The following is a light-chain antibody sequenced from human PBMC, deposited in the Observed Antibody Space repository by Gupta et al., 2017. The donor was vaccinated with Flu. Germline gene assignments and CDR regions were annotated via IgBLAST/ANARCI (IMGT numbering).Light chain of an antibody. CDR1: HGVGNF. V-gene: IGKV3-11*01. CDR2: DAS. J-gene: IGKJ4*01. Sequence: EIVLTPSPATLSSSPGERATLSCRASHGVGNFLAWYQQKPGQSPRLLIYDASKRATGTPGRFSGSGSGTDFTLTISFLEPEDFALYYCHQRSDWPATFGGGTKIEIK. CDR3: HQRSDWPAT.